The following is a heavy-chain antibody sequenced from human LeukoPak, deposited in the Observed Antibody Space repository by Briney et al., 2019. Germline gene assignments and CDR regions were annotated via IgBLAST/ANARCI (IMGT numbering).Heavy chain of an antibody. CDR3: ARDLGELEWSYYFDY. CDR2: ISAHNGNT. CDR1: GYTFTSYG. Sequence: ASVKVSCKASGYTFTSYGISWVRQAPGQRLEWMGWISAHNGNTNYAQKLQGRVTMTTDTSTSTAYMELRSLRSDDTAVYYCARDLGELEWSYYFDYWGQGTLVTVSS. D-gene: IGHD1-1*01. J-gene: IGHJ4*02. V-gene: IGHV1-18*01.